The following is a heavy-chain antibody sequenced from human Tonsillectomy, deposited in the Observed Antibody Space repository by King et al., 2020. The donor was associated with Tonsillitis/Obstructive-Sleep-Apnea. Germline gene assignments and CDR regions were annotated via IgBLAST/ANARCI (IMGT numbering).Heavy chain of an antibody. V-gene: IGHV5-51*01. CDR1: GYSFTSYW. CDR3: ARQVSPPRYYYYYHYMDV. Sequence: QLVQSGAEVKKPGESLKISCKGSGYSFTSYWIGWVRQMPGKGLEWMGIIYPGDSDTIYSPSFQGQVTISADKSVTTAYLQWSSLKASDTAMYYCARQVSPPRYYYYYHYMDVWGKGTTVTVS. D-gene: IGHD2-8*01. J-gene: IGHJ6*03. CDR2: IYPGDSDT.